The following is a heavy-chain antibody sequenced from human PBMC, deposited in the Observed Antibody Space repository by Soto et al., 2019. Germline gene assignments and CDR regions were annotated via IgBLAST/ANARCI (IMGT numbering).Heavy chain of an antibody. D-gene: IGHD4-17*01. CDR3: ARHGDSTYYYGMDV. V-gene: IGHV5-10-1*01. J-gene: IGHJ6*02. CDR2: IDPSDSYT. CDR1: GYSFTIYW. Sequence: GESLNLSCKGSGYSFTIYWISWVRQMPGKGLEWMGRIDPSDSYTNYSPSFQGHVTISADKSISTAYLQWSSLKASDTAMYYCARHGDSTYYYGMDVWGQGTTVTVSS.